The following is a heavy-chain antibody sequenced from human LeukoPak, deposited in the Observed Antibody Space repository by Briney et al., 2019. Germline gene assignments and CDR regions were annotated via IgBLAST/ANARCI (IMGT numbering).Heavy chain of an antibody. CDR3: GGVGYIFSLNDWSRTGLGAYPTKYYYYRDV. J-gene: IGHJ6*03. Sequence: SATLSLTCAVYGGSYSDYSWTWIRQPPGKGLEWIGEINQSGGTNYNPSLMSRVIMSVDTSKNQISLKVNSVTAADTAVYYCGGVGYIFSLNDWSRTGLGAYPTKYYYYRDVWGKEPTVPV. CDR1: GGSYSDYS. CDR2: INQSGGT. D-gene: IGHD5-18*01. V-gene: IGHV4-34*01.